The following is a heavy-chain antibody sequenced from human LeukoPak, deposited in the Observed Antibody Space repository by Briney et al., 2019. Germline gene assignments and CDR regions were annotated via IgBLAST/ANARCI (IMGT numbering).Heavy chain of an antibody. Sequence: GGSLRLSCTASGFTFSTYSINWVRQAAGRGLEWISYISSSGGTKHYADSVKGRFTISRDNAKNSVYLQMNSLRAEDTAVYYCARDRSFYWYFDLWGRGTLVTVSS. CDR3: ARDRSFYWYFDL. CDR1: GFTFSTYS. V-gene: IGHV3-48*01. CDR2: ISSSGGTK. D-gene: IGHD1-26*01. J-gene: IGHJ2*01.